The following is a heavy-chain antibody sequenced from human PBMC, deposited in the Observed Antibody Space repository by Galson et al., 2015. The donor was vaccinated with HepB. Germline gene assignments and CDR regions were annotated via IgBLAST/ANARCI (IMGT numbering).Heavy chain of an antibody. CDR2: TYYRSKWYS. Sequence: CAISGDSVSRYTVGWNWIRQSPSRGLEWLGRTYYRSKWYSGYAISVKSRIIINADSSTNQFFLQLNSVIPEDTAVYYCTRVAHSGRGMNVWGQGTTVTVSS. J-gene: IGHJ6*02. CDR3: TRVAHSGRGMNV. V-gene: IGHV6-1*01. CDR1: GDSVSRYTVG. D-gene: IGHD3-10*01.